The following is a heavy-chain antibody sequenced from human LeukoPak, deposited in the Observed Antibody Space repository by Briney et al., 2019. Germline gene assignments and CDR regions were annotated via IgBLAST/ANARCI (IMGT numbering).Heavy chain of an antibody. V-gene: IGHV4-59*01. CDR1: GGSISSYY. Sequence: PSETLSLTCTVSGGSISSYYWSWIRQPPGKGLEWIGYIYYSGSTNYNPSLKSRVTISVDTSKNQFSLKLSSVTAADTAVYYCARALDSSAYFFDYWGQGTLVTVSS. J-gene: IGHJ4*02. CDR2: IYYSGST. CDR3: ARALDSSAYFFDY. D-gene: IGHD3-22*01.